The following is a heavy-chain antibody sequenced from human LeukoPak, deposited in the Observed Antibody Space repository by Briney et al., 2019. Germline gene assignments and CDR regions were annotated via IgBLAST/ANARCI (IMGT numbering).Heavy chain of an antibody. Sequence: LAGGSLRLYCSASGFIFSSNAMHWVRQAPGKGLEFVSGISSNGGSTYYADSVKARFTMSRDNSKNALYLQMSSLRAEDTAVYYCVKRLNNYLYFWGQGTLVTVSS. CDR1: GFIFSSNA. J-gene: IGHJ4*02. CDR2: ISSNGGST. CDR3: VKRLNNYLYF. V-gene: IGHV3-64D*06. D-gene: IGHD4/OR15-4a*01.